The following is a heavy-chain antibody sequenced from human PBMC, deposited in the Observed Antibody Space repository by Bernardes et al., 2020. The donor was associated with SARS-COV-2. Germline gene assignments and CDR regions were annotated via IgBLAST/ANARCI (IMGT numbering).Heavy chain of an antibody. CDR2: TSAYNGNT. V-gene: IGHV1-18*01. J-gene: IGHJ6*02. CDR1: GYTFTSYG. Sequence: ASVKVSCKASGYTFTSYGISWVRQAPGHGLDWMGWTSAYNGNTNYAQKLQGRVTMTTDTSTSTAYMELRSLRSDDTAVYYCARGWIYYYGMDVWGQGATVTVSS. D-gene: IGHD5-12*01. CDR3: ARGWIYYYGMDV.